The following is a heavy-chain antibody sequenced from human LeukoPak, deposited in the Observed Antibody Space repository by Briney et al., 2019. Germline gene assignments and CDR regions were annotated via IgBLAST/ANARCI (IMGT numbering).Heavy chain of an antibody. Sequence: ASVKVSCKASGYTFTGYYMHWVRQALGQGLEWMGWINPNSGGTNYAQKFQGRVTMTRDTSISTAYMELSRLRSDDTAVYYCARLWGRIAAAGTWGQGTLVTVSS. CDR2: INPNSGGT. V-gene: IGHV1-2*02. CDR1: GYTFTGYY. D-gene: IGHD6-13*01. CDR3: ARLWGRIAAAGT. J-gene: IGHJ4*02.